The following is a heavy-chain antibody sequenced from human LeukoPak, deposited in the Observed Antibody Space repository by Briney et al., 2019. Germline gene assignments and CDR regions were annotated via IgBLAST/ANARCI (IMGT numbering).Heavy chain of an antibody. CDR3: ARDHQWFGVNWFDP. CDR2: IYYSGST. Sequence: PSETLSLTCTVSGGSISSGDYYWGWIRQPPGKGLEWIVYIYYSGSTYYNPSLKSRVTISVDTSKNQFSLKLSSMTAADTAVYYCARDHQWFGVNWFDPWGQGTLVTVSS. V-gene: IGHV4-30-4*01. CDR1: GGSISSGDYY. D-gene: IGHD3-10*01. J-gene: IGHJ5*02.